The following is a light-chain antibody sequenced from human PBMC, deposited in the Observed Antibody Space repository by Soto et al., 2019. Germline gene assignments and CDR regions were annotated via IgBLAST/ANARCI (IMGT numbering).Light chain of an antibody. J-gene: IGKJ4*02. CDR3: HPRATSGT. Sequence: RASQTVRNNYLAWYQQKPGQAPRLLIYGASNRATGIPDRFSGSGYATDFILLLSRLEREDSPVNYCHPRATSGTVGGGTKVDIK. V-gene: IGKV3-20*01. CDR2: GAS. CDR1: QTVRNNY.